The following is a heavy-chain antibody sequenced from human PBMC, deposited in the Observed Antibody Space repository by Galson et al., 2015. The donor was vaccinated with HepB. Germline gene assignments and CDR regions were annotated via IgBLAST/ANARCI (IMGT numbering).Heavy chain of an antibody. V-gene: IGHV3-30*18. CDR1: GFTFSSYG. CDR2: ISYDGSNK. Sequence: SLRLSCAASGFTFSSYGMHWVRQAPGKGLEWVAVISYDGSNKYYADSVKGRFTISRDNSKNTLYLQMNSLRAEDTAVYYCAKVPARYCSSTSCSYLLDYWGQGTLVTVSS. D-gene: IGHD2-2*01. CDR3: AKVPARYCSSTSCSYLLDY. J-gene: IGHJ4*02.